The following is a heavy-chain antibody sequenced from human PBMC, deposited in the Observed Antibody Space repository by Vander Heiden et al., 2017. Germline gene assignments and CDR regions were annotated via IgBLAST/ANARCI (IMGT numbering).Heavy chain of an antibody. CDR3: ARGWGGMDV. Sequence: EVQLVESGGGLVQPGGSRRVACAASGFTCSSYWMSWVRQAPGKGLEWVANIKQDGSEKYYVDSVKGRFTISRDNAKNSLYLQMNSLRAEDTAVYYCARGWGGMDVWGQGTTVTVSS. CDR1: GFTCSSYW. CDR2: IKQDGSEK. J-gene: IGHJ6*02. V-gene: IGHV3-7*01. D-gene: IGHD7-27*01.